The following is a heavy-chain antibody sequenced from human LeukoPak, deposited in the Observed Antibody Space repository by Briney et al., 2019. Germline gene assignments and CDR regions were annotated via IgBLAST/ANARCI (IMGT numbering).Heavy chain of an antibody. CDR3: ARDCRGPNCYSYYFDF. D-gene: IGHD2-21*02. CDR1: GFTFSSFW. J-gene: IGHJ4*02. V-gene: IGHV3-7*01. CDR2: IKQDGDEK. Sequence: PGGSLRLSCAASGFTFSSFWMSWVRQAPGMGLEWVASIKQDGDEKYYVDSVKGRFTISRDNTKNSLFLQMNSLRAEDTAVYYCARDCRGPNCYSYYFDFWGQGTLVTVSS.